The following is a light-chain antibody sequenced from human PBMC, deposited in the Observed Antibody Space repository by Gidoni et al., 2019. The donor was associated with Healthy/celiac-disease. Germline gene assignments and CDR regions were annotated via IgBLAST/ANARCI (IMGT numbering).Light chain of an antibody. CDR1: QSVSSN. V-gene: IGKV3-15*01. CDR3: QQYNNGIT. Sequence: ELVMTQSPATLSVSPGERATLSCRASQSVSSNLAWYQQKPGQAPRLLSYGASTRATGIPARFSGSGSGTEFTLTISSLQSEDFAVYYCQQYNNGITFGQGTRLEIK. CDR2: GAS. J-gene: IGKJ5*01.